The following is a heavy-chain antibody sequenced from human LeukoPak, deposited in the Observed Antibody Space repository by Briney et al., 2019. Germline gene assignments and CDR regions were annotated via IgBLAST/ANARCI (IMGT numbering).Heavy chain of an antibody. V-gene: IGHV3-7*01. CDR1: GFIFGNFW. CDR3: VRSRDKYNTPPD. J-gene: IGHJ4*02. Sequence: PGGSLRLSCAASGFIFGNFWMGWVRQAPGKGLEWVAYIKQDGSEKYYVDSVKGRFSISRDNAENSLYLLLNSLRVEDTAVYYCVRSRDKYNTPPDWGQGTLVTVSS. CDR2: IKQDGSEK. D-gene: IGHD1-14*01.